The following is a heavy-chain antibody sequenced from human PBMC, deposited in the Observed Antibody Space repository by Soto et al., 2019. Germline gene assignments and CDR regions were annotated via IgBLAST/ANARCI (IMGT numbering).Heavy chain of an antibody. V-gene: IGHV4-34*01. CDR1: GGSFSGYY. CDR2: INHSGST. D-gene: IGHD2-15*01. CDR3: ARVQQLRVTGCSGGSCYSPLDYYYYYYMDV. J-gene: IGHJ6*03. Sequence: SETLSLTCAVYGGSFSGYYWSWIRQPPGKGLEWIGEINHSGSTNYNPPLKSRVTISVDTSKNQFSLKLSSVTAADTAVYYCARVQQLRVTGCSGGSCYSPLDYYYYYYMDVWGKGTTVTVSS.